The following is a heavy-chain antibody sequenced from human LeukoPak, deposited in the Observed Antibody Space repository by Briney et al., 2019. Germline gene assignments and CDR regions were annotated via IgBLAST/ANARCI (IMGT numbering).Heavy chain of an antibody. D-gene: IGHD4-17*01. CDR1: GFTVSSNY. V-gene: IGHV3-48*01. CDR2: ISSSGSTV. CDR3: AKDPENRPRTVTTGLDYYYYMDV. J-gene: IGHJ6*03. Sequence: GGSLRISCAASGFTVSSNYMSWVRQAPGKGLEWVSYISSSGSTVYYADSVKGRFTISRDNSKNTLYLQMNSLRAVDTAVYYCAKDPENRPRTVTTGLDYYYYMDVWGKGTTVTISS.